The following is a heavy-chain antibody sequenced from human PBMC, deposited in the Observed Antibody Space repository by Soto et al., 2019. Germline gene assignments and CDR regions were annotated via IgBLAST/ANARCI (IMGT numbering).Heavy chain of an antibody. J-gene: IGHJ4*02. V-gene: IGHV4-39*01. CDR3: ARGADWEQPYDSSAQVY. CDR1: GDSISSSNYY. CDR2: IYYSESSHYRGST. D-gene: IGHD3-22*01. Sequence: SETLSLTCTVSGDSISSSNYYWAWIRQPPGKGLEWIGSIYYSESSHYRGSTYYNPSLKSRVTISVDTSKNQLFLKLSSVTAADTAVYYCARGADWEQPYDSSAQVYWGQGTLVTVSS.